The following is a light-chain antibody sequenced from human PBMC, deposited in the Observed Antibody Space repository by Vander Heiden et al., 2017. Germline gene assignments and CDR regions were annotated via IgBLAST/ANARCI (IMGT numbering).Light chain of an antibody. Sequence: QSALTQPASVSGSPGQSITISCTGTSSDIGGYNYVSWYQQHPGKAPKLMICDVSDRPSGVSNRFSGSKSGNTASLTISGLQAADEADYYCGSYTSGSTYVFGTGTKVTVL. J-gene: IGLJ1*01. CDR3: GSYTSGSTYV. V-gene: IGLV2-14*03. CDR1: SSDIGGYNY. CDR2: DVS.